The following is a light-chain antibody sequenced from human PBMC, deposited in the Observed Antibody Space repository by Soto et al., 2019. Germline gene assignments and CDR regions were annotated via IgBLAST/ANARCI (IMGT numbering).Light chain of an antibody. CDR3: QQYGGSAPYT. J-gene: IGKJ2*01. V-gene: IGKV3-20*01. Sequence: EIVLTQSPGTLSLSPGERATLSCRASQSVSSSYLAWYQQKPGQAPRLLIFGASFRATGIPDRFSGSGSGTDFTLTNSRLEPEDFAVYYCQQYGGSAPYTFGQGTKLEIK. CDR1: QSVSSSY. CDR2: GAS.